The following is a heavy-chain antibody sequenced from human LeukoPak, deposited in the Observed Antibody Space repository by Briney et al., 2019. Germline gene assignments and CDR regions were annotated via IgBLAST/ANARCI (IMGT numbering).Heavy chain of an antibody. J-gene: IGHJ4*02. V-gene: IGHV3-7*01. D-gene: IGHD2-15*01. CDR2: IKQDGSEK. CDR1: GITFSTYW. Sequence: GGSLGLSCAASGITFSTYWMSWVRQAPGKGLEWVANIKQDGSEKYYVDSVKGRFTISRDNAKNSLYLQMNSLRAEDTAVYYCARDCSGGSCYSDYFDYWGQGTLVTVSS. CDR3: ARDCSGGSCYSDYFDY.